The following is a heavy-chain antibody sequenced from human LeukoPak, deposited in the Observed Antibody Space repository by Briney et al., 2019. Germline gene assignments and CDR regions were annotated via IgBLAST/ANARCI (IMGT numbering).Heavy chain of an antibody. CDR2: MSPNSDNT. CDR3: ARDYGGSSGWFDP. CDR1: GYTFTSYD. Sequence: ASVKVSCKATGYTFTSYDINWVRQATGQGLEWMGWMSPNSDNTGYAQKFQGRVTFTRDTSISTAYMELRSLTSEDTAVYYCARDYGGSSGWFDPWGQGTLVTVSS. J-gene: IGHJ5*02. D-gene: IGHD4-23*01. V-gene: IGHV1-8*01.